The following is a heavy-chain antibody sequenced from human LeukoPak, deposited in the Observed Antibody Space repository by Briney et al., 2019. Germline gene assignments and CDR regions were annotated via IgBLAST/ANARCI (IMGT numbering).Heavy chain of an antibody. J-gene: IGHJ4*02. Sequence: SETLSLTCAVYGGSFSGYYWSWIRQPPGKGLEWIGEINHSGSTNYNPSLKSRVTISVDTSKNQFSLKLSSVTAADTAVYYCAGSRHIVVVTAVYWGQGTLVTVSS. D-gene: IGHD2-21*02. V-gene: IGHV4-34*01. CDR1: GGSFSGYY. CDR2: INHSGST. CDR3: AGSRHIVVVTAVY.